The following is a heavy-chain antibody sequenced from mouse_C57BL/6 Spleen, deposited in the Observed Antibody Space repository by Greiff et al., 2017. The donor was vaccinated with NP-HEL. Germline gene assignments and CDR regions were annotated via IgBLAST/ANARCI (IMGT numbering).Heavy chain of an antibody. D-gene: IGHD2-1*01. CDR2: INPNNGGT. Sequence: EVQLQQSGPELVKPGASVKMSCKASGYTFTDYNMHWVKQSHGKSLEWIGYINPNNGGTSYNQKFKGKATLTVNKSSSTAYMELRSLTSEDSAVYYCATGGNPLYWYFDVWGTGTTVTVSS. V-gene: IGHV1-22*01. CDR3: ATGGNPLYWYFDV. J-gene: IGHJ1*03. CDR1: GYTFTDYN.